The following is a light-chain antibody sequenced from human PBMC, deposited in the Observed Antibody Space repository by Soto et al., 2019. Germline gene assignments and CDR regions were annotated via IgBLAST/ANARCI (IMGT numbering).Light chain of an antibody. CDR3: QSYDSSRSGYV. Sequence: QSVLTQPPSVSGAPGQRVTISCTGSSSNIGAGYDVHWYQQLPGTAPKLLIYGNSNRPSGVPDRFSGSKSGTSASLASTGLQAEDEADYYCQSYDSSRSGYVFGTGTKLTV. CDR2: GNS. CDR1: SSNIGAGYD. J-gene: IGLJ1*01. V-gene: IGLV1-40*01.